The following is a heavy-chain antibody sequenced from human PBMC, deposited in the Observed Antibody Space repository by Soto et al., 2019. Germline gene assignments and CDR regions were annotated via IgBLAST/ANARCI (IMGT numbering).Heavy chain of an antibody. CDR3: ARGLTGYSSSSNWFDP. CDR2: INHSGST. D-gene: IGHD6-6*01. J-gene: IGHJ5*02. CDR1: GGSFSGYY. Sequence: PSETLSLTCAVYGGSFSGYYWSWIRQPPGKGLEWIGEINHSGSTNYNPSLKSRVTISVDTSKNQFSLKLSSVTAADTAVYYCARGLTGYSSSSNWFDPWGQGTLVTVSS. V-gene: IGHV4-34*01.